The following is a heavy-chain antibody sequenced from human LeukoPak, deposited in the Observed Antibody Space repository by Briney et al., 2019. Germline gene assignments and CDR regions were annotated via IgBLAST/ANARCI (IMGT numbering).Heavy chain of an antibody. D-gene: IGHD3-10*01. J-gene: IGHJ3*02. CDR2: ISVSDDNT. V-gene: IGHV3-23*01. Sequence: GGSLRLPCAASGFTFSTYAMNWVRQAPGKGLEWVSIISVSDDNTYYADSVKGRFTISRDNSKNTLYLQMNSLRAEDTAVYYCARAVIAPGAFDIWGQGTMVTVSS. CDR1: GFTFSTYA. CDR3: ARAVIAPGAFDI.